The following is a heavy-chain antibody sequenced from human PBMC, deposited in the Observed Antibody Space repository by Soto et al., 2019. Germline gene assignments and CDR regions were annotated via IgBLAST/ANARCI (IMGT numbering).Heavy chain of an antibody. Sequence: QVQLVQSGAEVKKPGSSVKVSCKASGGTFSSYAISWVRQAPGQGLDWKGGIIPILGTANYAQKFQGRVTITADESTSTAYMELSSLRSEDTAVYYCALGIFGVVHPDWYFDLWGRGTLVTVSS. CDR2: IIPILGTA. V-gene: IGHV1-69*01. J-gene: IGHJ2*01. CDR1: GGTFSSYA. CDR3: ALGIFGVVHPDWYFDL. D-gene: IGHD3-3*01.